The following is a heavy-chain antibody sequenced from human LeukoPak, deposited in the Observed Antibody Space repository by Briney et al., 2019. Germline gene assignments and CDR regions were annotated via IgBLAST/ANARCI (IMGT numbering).Heavy chain of an antibody. CDR2: ISGSGGST. CDR3: EKDKRSLHPRLGVCNY. Sequence: PGGSLRLSCAASGFTCSSYGMGWLRQAPGKGLEWVSAISGSGGSTYYADSVKGRFTISRDNSKNTLYLQMNSLRAEDTAVYYCEKDKRSLHPRLGVCNYWGQGTLVTVSS. D-gene: IGHD5-24*01. J-gene: IGHJ4*02. V-gene: IGHV3-23*01. CDR1: GFTCSSYG.